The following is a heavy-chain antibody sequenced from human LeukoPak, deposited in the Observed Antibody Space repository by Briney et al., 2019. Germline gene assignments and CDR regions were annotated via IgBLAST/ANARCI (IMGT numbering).Heavy chain of an antibody. D-gene: IGHD3-10*01. V-gene: IGHV3-9*01. CDR3: AKVAKYYYGSETYYFFEH. Sequence: PGGSLRLSCAASGFTFDDYAMHWVRQAPGKGLEWVSGISWNSGSIGYADSVKGRFTISRDNAKNSVYLQMNSLRVEDTAVYYCAKVAKYYYGSETYYFFEHWGQGTPVTASS. CDR1: GFTFDDYA. CDR2: ISWNSGSI. J-gene: IGHJ4*02.